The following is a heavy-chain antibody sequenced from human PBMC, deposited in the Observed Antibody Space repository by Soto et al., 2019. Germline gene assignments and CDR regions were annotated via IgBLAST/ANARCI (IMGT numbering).Heavy chain of an antibody. D-gene: IGHD2-15*01. CDR1: RGTFSSYA. CDR3: ERQRVVNGGVYAFDI. CDR2: IIPIFGTA. V-gene: IGHV1-69*01. J-gene: IGHJ3*02. Sequence: QVQLVQSGAEVKKPGSSVKVSCKASRGTFSSYAISWVRQAPGQGLEWMGVIIPIFGTANYAQKFQGRVTITADESTSTAYMELSSLRSEDTAVYYCERQRVVNGGVYAFDIWSQGTMVTVSS.